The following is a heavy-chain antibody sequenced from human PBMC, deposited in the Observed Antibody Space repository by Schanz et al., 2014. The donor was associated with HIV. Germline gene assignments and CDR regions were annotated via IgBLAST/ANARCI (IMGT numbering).Heavy chain of an antibody. CDR1: GFTFSSSG. CDR3: ATAAVTDYSDN. D-gene: IGHD4-17*01. CDR2: IWYDGSNK. Sequence: VQLLESGGGVVQPGRSLRLSCTASGFTFSSSGMHWVRQAPGKGLECVAFIWYDGSNKYYADSVKGRFTISRDNSKNTLYLQMNSLRGEDTAVYYCATAAVTDYSDNWGQGTLVTVSS. J-gene: IGHJ4*02. V-gene: IGHV3-33*01.